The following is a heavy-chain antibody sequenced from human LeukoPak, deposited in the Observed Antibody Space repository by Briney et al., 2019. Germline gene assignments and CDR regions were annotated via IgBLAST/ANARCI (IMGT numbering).Heavy chain of an antibody. D-gene: IGHD3-3*01. V-gene: IGHV4-39*01. CDR1: GGSFSSSRYY. CDR2: IDHSGST. CDR3: ARSRLEWFASDAFDI. J-gene: IGHJ3*02. Sequence: SETLSLTCTVSGGSFSSSRYYWAWIRQPPGKGLECIASIDHSGSTNYNPSLKSRVTTSVDTSKNQFSLKLSSVTAADTAVYYCARSRLEWFASDAFDIWGQGTMVAVSS.